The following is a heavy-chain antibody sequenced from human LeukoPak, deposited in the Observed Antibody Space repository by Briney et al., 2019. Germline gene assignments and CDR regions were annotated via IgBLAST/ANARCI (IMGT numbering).Heavy chain of an antibody. J-gene: IGHJ6*04. CDR2: INHSGST. D-gene: IGHD3-10*01. CDR1: GGSFSGYY. Sequence: SGTLSLTCAVSGGSFSGYYWSWIRQPPGKGLEWIWEINHSGSTNYNPSLKSRVTISVDTSKNQFSLKLSSVTAADTAVYYCAGGSGSGSPKGYDHYYGMDVWGKGTTVTVSS. V-gene: IGHV4-34*01. CDR3: AGGSGSGSPKGYDHYYGMDV.